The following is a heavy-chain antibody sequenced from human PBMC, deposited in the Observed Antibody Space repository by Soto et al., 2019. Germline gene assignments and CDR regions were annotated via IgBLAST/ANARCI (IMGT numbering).Heavy chain of an antibody. CDR2: IYWDDDK. CDR3: ARRTRIAVDYYYYYVMDV. CDR1: GFSLSTNGVG. D-gene: IGHD6-19*01. V-gene: IGHV2-5*02. Sequence: QITLKESGPTLVKPTQTLTLTCTFSGFSLSTNGVGVGWIRQPPGKALEWLALIYWDDDKRYSPSLKSRLTITKDTSKNQVVLTMTNMDPVDTATYYCARRTRIAVDYYYYYVMDVWGQGTTVTVSS. J-gene: IGHJ6*02.